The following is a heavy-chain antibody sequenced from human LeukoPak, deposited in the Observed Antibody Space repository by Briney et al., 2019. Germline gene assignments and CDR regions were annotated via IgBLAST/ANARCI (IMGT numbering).Heavy chain of an antibody. CDR2: ISGSGGST. Sequence: EGSLRLSCAASGFTFSSYAMSWVRQAPGKGLEGVSAISGSGGSTYYADSVKGRFTISRDNSKNTLYLQMNSLRAEDTAVYYCAKDFIGESNWFDPWGQGTLVTVSS. CDR1: GFTFSSYA. D-gene: IGHD3-10*01. J-gene: IGHJ5*02. CDR3: AKDFIGESNWFDP. V-gene: IGHV3-23*01.